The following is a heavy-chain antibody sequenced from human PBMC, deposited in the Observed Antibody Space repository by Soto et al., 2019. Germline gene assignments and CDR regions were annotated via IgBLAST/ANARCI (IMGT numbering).Heavy chain of an antibody. CDR2: ISYDGSNK. D-gene: IGHD6-13*01. V-gene: IGHV3-30-3*01. J-gene: IGHJ1*01. CDR1: GFTFSSYA. CDR3: AREGIASACTWHEYFQL. Sequence: QVQLVESGGGVVQPGRSLRLSCAASGFTFSSYAMHWVRQAPGKGLEWVAVISYDGSNKYYSDSVKGRFTISRDNSKNTLSLQMNGPRAEDTAVYYCAREGIASACTWHEYFQLWGQGPLVTVSS.